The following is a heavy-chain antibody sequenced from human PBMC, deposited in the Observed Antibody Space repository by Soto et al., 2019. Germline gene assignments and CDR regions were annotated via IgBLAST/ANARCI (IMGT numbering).Heavy chain of an antibody. J-gene: IGHJ6*02. CDR2: IDWDDDK. V-gene: IGHV2-70*01. D-gene: IGHD3-3*01. CDR1: GFSLSTSGMC. Sequence: SGPTQVNATQTLTLTCTFCGFSLSTSGMCVSWIRQPPGKALEWLALIDWDDDKYYSTSLKTRLTISKDTSKNQLVLTMTNMDPVNTATYYCARIRTLDDLWSGPLRDYGMDVWGQGTTVTVSS. CDR3: ARIRTLDDLWSGPLRDYGMDV.